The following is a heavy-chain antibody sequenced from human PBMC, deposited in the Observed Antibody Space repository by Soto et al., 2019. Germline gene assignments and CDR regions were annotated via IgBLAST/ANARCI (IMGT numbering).Heavy chain of an antibody. V-gene: IGHV3-15*01. Sequence: GGSLRLSCAASGFTFSNAWMSWVRQAPGKGLEWVGRIKSKTDGGTTDYAAPVKGRFTISRDDSKNTLYLQMNSLKTEDTAVYYCTSTIFGVVITTKDYWGHGTLVTVSS. CDR1: GFTFSNAW. CDR2: IKSKTDGGTT. J-gene: IGHJ4*01. CDR3: TSTIFGVVITTKDY. D-gene: IGHD3-3*01.